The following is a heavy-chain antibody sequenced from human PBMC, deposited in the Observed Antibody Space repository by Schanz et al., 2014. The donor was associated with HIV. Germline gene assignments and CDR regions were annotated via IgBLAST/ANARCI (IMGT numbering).Heavy chain of an antibody. D-gene: IGHD3-10*01. V-gene: IGHV1-69*01. CDR3: ARPRGSGIYYPPPVY. Sequence: QVQLVQSGTEVKKPGSSVKVSCKPSGGTFRSFAISWVRQAPGQGLEWMGGIIPLFGTTNYAQKFQGRVPITGAGSPSTAYMALSSLRSEDTAVYYCARPRGSGIYYPPPVYWGQGTLVTVSS. CDR2: IIPLFGTT. CDR1: GGTFRSFA. J-gene: IGHJ4*02.